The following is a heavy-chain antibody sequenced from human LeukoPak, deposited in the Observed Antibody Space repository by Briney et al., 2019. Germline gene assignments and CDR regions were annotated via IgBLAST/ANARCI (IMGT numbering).Heavy chain of an antibody. CDR1: GMSGGTINSYY. D-gene: IGHD1-26*01. V-gene: IGHV4-59*01. J-gene: IGHJ4*02. CDR3: ARLALQEVGATQTYYLDY. Sequence: SETLSLTCSVSGMSGGTINSYYWSWIRQPPGQGLEWLGYIYYNGSTNYSPSLKSRVTMSIDTSKIQFSLKLSSVTAADTAVYYCARLALQEVGATQTYYLDYWGQGTLVTVSS. CDR2: IYYNGST.